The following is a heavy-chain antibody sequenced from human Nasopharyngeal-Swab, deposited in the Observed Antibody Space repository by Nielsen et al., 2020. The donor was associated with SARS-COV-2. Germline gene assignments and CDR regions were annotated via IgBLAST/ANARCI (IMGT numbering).Heavy chain of an antibody. CDR3: ARDLPGYDILTGYYRAYYFDY. Sequence: SLKISCAASGFTFDDYAMHWVRQAPGKGLEWVSGISWNSGSIGYADSVKGRFTIYRDNAKNSLYLQMNRLRAEDTAVYYCARDLPGYDILTGYYRAYYFDYWGQGTLVTVSS. CDR2: ISWNSGSI. J-gene: IGHJ4*02. V-gene: IGHV3-9*01. CDR1: GFTFDDYA. D-gene: IGHD3-9*01.